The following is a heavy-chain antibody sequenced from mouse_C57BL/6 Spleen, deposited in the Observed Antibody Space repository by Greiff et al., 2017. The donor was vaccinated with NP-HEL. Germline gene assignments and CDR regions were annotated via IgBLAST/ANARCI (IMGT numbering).Heavy chain of an antibody. CDR3: ARQDYYGSSYDY. CDR1: GFTFSSYT. V-gene: IGHV5-9*01. J-gene: IGHJ2*01. D-gene: IGHD1-1*01. CDR2: ISGGGGNT. Sequence: EVQGVESGGGLVKPGGSLKLSCAASGFTFSSYTMSWVRQTPEKRLEWVATISGGGGNTHYPDSVKGRFTISRDNAKNTLYLQMSSLRSEDTALYYCARQDYYGSSYDYWGQGTTLTVSS.